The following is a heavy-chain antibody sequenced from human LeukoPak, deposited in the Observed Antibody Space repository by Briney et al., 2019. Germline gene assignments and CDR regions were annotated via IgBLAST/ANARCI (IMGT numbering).Heavy chain of an antibody. D-gene: IGHD3-9*01. CDR2: ISSSSTI. CDR3: AREGKTIFWI. CDR1: GFTFSSYS. Sequence: GGSLRLSCAASGFTFSSYSMNWVRQAPGKGLEWVSYISSSSTIYYADSVKGRFTISRDDAKNSLYLQMNSLRAEDTAVYYCAREGKTIFWIWGQGTMVTVSS. J-gene: IGHJ3*02. V-gene: IGHV3-48*01.